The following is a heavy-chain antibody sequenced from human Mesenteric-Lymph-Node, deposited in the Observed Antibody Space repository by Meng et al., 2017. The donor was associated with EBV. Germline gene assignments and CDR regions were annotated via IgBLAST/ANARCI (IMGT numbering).Heavy chain of an antibody. CDR3: ARVGQWLPIDY. J-gene: IGHJ4*02. CDR2: INHRRST. V-gene: IGHV4-34*01. Sequence: QVKLQQWGAGLLKPSETLSLTCAVYGGSFTGYYWSWIRQPPGKGLEWIGDINHRRSTNYNPSLKSRVTISVDKSKNQFSLNLSSVTAADTAVYYCARVGQWLPIDYWGQGTLVTVSS. D-gene: IGHD6-19*01. CDR1: GGSFTGYY.